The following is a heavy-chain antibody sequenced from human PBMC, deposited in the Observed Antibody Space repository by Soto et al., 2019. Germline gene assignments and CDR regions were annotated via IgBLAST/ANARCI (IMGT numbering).Heavy chain of an antibody. Sequence: QVQLQESGPGLVKPSETLSLTCTVSGDSVSSDTYYWNWFRQPPGKGLEWLGDVHYTGHTKYNPSLKSRVTISVDTPKNQFSLKLSSVTAADTAVYYCASGPTVTTDYWGQGTLVTVSS. CDR1: GDSVSSDTYY. D-gene: IGHD4-4*01. J-gene: IGHJ4*02. V-gene: IGHV4-61*01. CDR2: VHYTGHT. CDR3: ASGPTVTTDY.